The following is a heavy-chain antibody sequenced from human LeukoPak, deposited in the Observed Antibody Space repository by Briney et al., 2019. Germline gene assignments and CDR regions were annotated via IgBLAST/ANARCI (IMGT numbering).Heavy chain of an antibody. J-gene: IGHJ4*02. Sequence: GGSLRLSCAASGFTFSSFWMTWVRQAPGKGLEWVANIKEDGSQKYYVDSVKGRFTISRDNAKNSLFLQTNSQRADDTAVYYCARDSGWFRFDYWGQGTLVTVSS. CDR3: ARDSGWFRFDY. CDR1: GFTFSSFW. V-gene: IGHV3-7*03. D-gene: IGHD6-13*01. CDR2: IKEDGSQK.